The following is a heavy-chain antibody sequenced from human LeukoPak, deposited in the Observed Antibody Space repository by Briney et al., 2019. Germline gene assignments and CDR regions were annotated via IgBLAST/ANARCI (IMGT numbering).Heavy chain of an antibody. Sequence: GGSLRLSCEASGFTFSNFGMHWVRQAPGKGLEWVSAISGSGGSTYYADSVKGRFTISRDNSKNTLYLQMNSLRAEDTAVYYCAKGPSGWYMYYFDYWGQGTLVTVSS. CDR1: GFTFSNFG. CDR2: ISGSGGST. D-gene: IGHD6-19*01. CDR3: AKGPSGWYMYYFDY. J-gene: IGHJ4*02. V-gene: IGHV3-23*01.